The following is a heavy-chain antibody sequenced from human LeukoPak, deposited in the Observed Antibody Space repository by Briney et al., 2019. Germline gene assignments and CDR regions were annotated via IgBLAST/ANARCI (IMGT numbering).Heavy chain of an antibody. V-gene: IGHV4-39*07. J-gene: IGHJ4*02. CDR2: IYYSGST. CDR3: ARGLFTVYFDY. Sequence: SETLSLTCTVSGGSISSSSYYWGWIRQPPGKGLEWIGSIYYSGSTYYNPSLKSRVTISVDTSKNQFSLKLSSVTAAATAGYYCARGLFTVYFDYWAQETLVPVS. CDR1: GGSISSSSYY. D-gene: IGHD2-21*01.